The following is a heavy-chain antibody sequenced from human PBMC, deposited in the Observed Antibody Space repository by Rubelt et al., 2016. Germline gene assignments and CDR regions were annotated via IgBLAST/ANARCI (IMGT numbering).Heavy chain of an antibody. Sequence: QVQLVQSGAEVKNPGSSVKVSCTASGGTFSTYHISWVRQAPGQGLEWMGGIIPLFGTANYAQKFQGRVTITADESTSTAYMALSSLRSEDTAVYYCARKSYGDTGYYFDYWGQGTLVTVSS. D-gene: IGHD4-17*01. J-gene: IGHJ4*02. CDR2: IIPLFGTA. V-gene: IGHV1-69*01. CDR3: ARKSYGDTGYYFDY. CDR1: GGTFSTYH.